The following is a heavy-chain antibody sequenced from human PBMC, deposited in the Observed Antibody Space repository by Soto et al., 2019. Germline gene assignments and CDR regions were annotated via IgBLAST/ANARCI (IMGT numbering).Heavy chain of an antibody. J-gene: IGHJ6*03. CDR1: GFTFSNYA. CDR2: ISNYGGST. CDR3: AKHYDILTGYYTGYYYYYMDV. D-gene: IGHD3-9*01. Sequence: EVQLLESGGGLVQPGGSLRLSCAASGFTFSNYAMSWVRQAPGKGLEWVSAISNYGGSTYYADSVTGRFTISRDSSKNTLDLQMNSLRAEDTAVYYCAKHYDILTGYYTGYYYYYMDVWGKGTTVTVSS. V-gene: IGHV3-23*01.